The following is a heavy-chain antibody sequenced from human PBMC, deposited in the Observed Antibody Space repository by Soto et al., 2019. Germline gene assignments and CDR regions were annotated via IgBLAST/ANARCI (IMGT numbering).Heavy chain of an antibody. CDR3: AGGEPPTGYSSSWVFDY. CDR2: IFYSGST. CDR1: GGSINSGGYY. D-gene: IGHD6-13*01. J-gene: IGHJ4*02. Sequence: QVQLQESGPGLVKPSQTLSLICTVSGGSINSGGYYWNWIRQHPGKGLEWIGYIFYSGSTYYNPFPQEPVNLTTEPAENQIPPNLSPVDGADPAVYFCAGGEPPTGYSSSWVFDYWGQGTLVNVSS. V-gene: IGHV4-31*01.